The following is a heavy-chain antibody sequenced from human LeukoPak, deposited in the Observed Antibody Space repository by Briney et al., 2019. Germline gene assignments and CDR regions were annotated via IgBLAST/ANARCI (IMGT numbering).Heavy chain of an antibody. J-gene: IGHJ5*02. D-gene: IGHD6-13*01. Sequence: GGSLRLSCAASGFTFNTYYMYWVRQAPGKGLVWVSRISDDGRATIYADFVKGRFTISRDNAKNTLYLQMNSLRVEDTAVYYCVRDIAPIGAVWFDPWGQGTLVTASS. CDR2: ISDDGRAT. CDR1: GFTFNTYY. CDR3: VRDIAPIGAVWFDP. V-gene: IGHV3-74*01.